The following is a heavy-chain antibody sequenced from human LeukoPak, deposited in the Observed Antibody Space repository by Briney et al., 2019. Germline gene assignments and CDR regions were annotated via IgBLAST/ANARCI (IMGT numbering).Heavy chain of an antibody. Sequence: PSETLSLTCTVSGGSISSGGYYWSWIRQHPGKGLEWIGYIYYSGSTYYNPSLKSRVTISVDTSKNQFSLKLSSVTAADTAMYYCARHLPAAGGLDYWGQGTLVTVSS. CDR3: ARHLPAAGGLDY. J-gene: IGHJ4*02. D-gene: IGHD6-13*01. V-gene: IGHV4-31*03. CDR1: GGSISSGGYY. CDR2: IYYSGST.